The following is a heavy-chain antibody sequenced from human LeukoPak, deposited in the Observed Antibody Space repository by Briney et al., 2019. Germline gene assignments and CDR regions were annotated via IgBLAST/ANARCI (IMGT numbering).Heavy chain of an antibody. D-gene: IGHD6-19*01. CDR1: GVSFSGYY. CDR2: INHSGST. CDR3: ARERRDSSGWYDY. V-gene: IGHV4-34*01. J-gene: IGHJ4*02. Sequence: PSETLSLTCAVYGVSFSGYYWSWIRQPPGKGLEWIGEINHSGSTNYNPSLKSRVTISVDTSKNQFSLKLSSVTAADTAVYYCARERRDSSGWYDYWGQGTLVTVSS.